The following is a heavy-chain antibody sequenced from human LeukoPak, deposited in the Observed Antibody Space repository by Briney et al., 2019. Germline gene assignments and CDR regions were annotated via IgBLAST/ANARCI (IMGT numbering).Heavy chain of an antibody. Sequence: SETLSLTCAVYGGSFSSYYWGWIRQPPGKGLEWIGSIYYSGSTYYNPSLKSRVTISVDTSKNQFSLKLSSVTAADTAVYYCASGDWNDLFDYWGQGTLVTVSS. V-gene: IGHV4-39*01. CDR1: GGSFSSYY. J-gene: IGHJ4*02. CDR3: ASGDWNDLFDY. CDR2: IYYSGST. D-gene: IGHD1-1*01.